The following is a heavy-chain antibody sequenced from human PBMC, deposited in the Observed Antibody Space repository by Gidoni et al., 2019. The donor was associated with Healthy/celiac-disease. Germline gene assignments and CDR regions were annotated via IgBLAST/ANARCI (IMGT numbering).Heavy chain of an antibody. V-gene: IGHV3-53*01. Sequence: EVQLVESGGGLIQPGGSLRLSCAASGFTVRSTSMSWVRQAPGKGLEWVSVIYSGGSTYYADSVKGRFTISRDNSKNTRYLQMNSLRAEDTAVYYCARVEALRFLEWPGGMDVWGQGTTVTVSS. CDR1: GFTVRSTS. D-gene: IGHD3-3*01. CDR3: ARVEALRFLEWPGGMDV. CDR2: IYSGGST. J-gene: IGHJ6*02.